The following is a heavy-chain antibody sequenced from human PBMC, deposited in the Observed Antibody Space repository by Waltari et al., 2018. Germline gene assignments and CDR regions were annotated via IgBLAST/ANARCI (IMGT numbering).Heavy chain of an antibody. J-gene: IGHJ6*02. CDR3: AKDRCSSSSCPDYFYYTMDV. D-gene: IGHD3-10*02. CDR2: ISAGGGGT. CDR1: GISFNNSA. V-gene: IGHV3-23*01. Sequence: EALLLESGGGLVQPGESLRLSCTASGISFNNSAINWVRQAPGKGLEWVSGISAGGGGTYYADSVAGRFSISRDRFSNTVYLQLSRLKPEDTAVYYCAKDRCSSSSCPDYFYYTMDVWGQGTTVTVS.